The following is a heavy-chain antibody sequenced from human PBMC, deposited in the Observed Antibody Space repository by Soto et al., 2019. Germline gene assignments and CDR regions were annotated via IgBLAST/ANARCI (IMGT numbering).Heavy chain of an antibody. CDR2: IYYSGST. Sequence: QVQLQESGPGLVKPSETLSLTCTVSGGSISSYYWCWIRQPPGKGLGWIGYIYYSGSTNYNPSPKRRVTIAVDTPKNRFSLKLSSVTAADPAGYYCARAYRLQGEAAAVYYYWGQGTLVTVSS. CDR1: GGSISSYY. D-gene: IGHD6-13*01. V-gene: IGHV4-59*01. J-gene: IGHJ4*02. CDR3: ARAYRLQGEAAAVYYY.